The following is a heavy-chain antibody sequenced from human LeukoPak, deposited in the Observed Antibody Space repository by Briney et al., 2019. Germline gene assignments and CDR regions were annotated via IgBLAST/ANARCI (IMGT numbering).Heavy chain of an antibody. CDR1: GFTFSSYG. V-gene: IGHV3-30*03. D-gene: IGHD2-2*01. Sequence: GGSLRLSCAASGFTFSSYGLHWVRQAPGKGLEWVALISYDGSNEYYADSVRGRFTISRDNSKFTLYMQMNSLRAEDTAVYYCARVRAGYCTSTSCYTGMDVWGQGTTVTVSS. J-gene: IGHJ6*02. CDR3: ARVRAGYCTSTSCYTGMDV. CDR2: ISYDGSNE.